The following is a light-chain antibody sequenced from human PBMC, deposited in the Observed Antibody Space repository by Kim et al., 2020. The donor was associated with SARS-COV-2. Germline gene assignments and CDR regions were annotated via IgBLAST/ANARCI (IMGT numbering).Light chain of an antibody. J-gene: IGLJ1*01. CDR1: SSDVGGYNY. CDR3: SSYTSSSTYV. Sequence: QSALTQPPSASGSPGQSVTISCTGTSSDVGGYNYVSWYQQHPGKAPKLMIYEVSHRPSGVPDRFSGSKSGNTASLTISGLQAEDEADYYCSSYTSSSTYVFGTGTKVTVL. V-gene: IGLV2-18*02. CDR2: EVS.